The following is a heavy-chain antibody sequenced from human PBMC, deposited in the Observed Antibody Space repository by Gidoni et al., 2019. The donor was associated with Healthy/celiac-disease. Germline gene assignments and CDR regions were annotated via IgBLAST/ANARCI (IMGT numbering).Heavy chain of an antibody. Sequence: QVQLQESGPGLVKPSETLSLTCTVSGGSISSYSWSWIRQPAGKGLEWIGRIYTSGSTNYNPSLKSRVTMSVDTSKNQFSLKLSSVTAADTAVYYCARDYDYVWGSYPYTNNWFDPWGQGTLVTVSS. CDR3: ARDYDYVWGSYPYTNNWFDP. CDR1: GGSISSYS. D-gene: IGHD3-16*01. J-gene: IGHJ5*02. CDR2: IYTSGST. V-gene: IGHV4-4*07.